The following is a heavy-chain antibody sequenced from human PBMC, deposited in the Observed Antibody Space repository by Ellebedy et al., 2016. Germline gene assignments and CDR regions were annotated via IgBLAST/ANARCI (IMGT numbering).Heavy chain of an antibody. CDR1: GGSISNTDYY. CDR2: INHSGST. Sequence: GSLRLSCTVSGGSISNTDYYWSWIRQPPGKGLEWIGEINHSGSTNYNPSLKSRVTISVDTSKNQFSLKLSSVTAADTAVYYCARGIRGSGSRGANFDYWGQGTLVTVSS. V-gene: IGHV4-34*01. CDR3: ARGIRGSGSRGANFDY. D-gene: IGHD3-10*01. J-gene: IGHJ4*02.